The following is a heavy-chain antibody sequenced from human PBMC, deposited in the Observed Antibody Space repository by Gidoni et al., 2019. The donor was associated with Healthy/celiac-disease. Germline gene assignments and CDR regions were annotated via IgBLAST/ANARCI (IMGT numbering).Heavy chain of an antibody. CDR1: GFSLSNARLG. J-gene: IGHJ4*02. CDR3: ARILRGYSYGTLDY. Sequence: QVTLKESGPVLVQPTENLTLTCTGSGFSLSNARLGVSWIRQPPGKALEWLAPLLSKDEKSYSTSLKRRLPISKDTSKSQVVLTMTNMDPVDTATYSCARILRGYSYGTLDYWGQGTLVTVSS. V-gene: IGHV2-26*01. D-gene: IGHD5-18*01. CDR2: LLSKDEK.